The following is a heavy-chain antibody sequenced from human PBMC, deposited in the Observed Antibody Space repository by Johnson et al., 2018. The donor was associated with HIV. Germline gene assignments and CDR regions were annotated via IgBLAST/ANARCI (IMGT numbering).Heavy chain of an antibody. V-gene: IGHV3-7*01. CDR2: IKQGGSEK. J-gene: IGHJ3*02. Sequence: VQLVESGGGLVRPGESLRLSCVASGFTFSGYWMTWVRQAPGKGLEWVANIKQGGSEKYYVDAVKGRVIISRDNAKKSLYLQMNSLRAEDTAVYYCARDGSNFGAFDIWGQGTMVTVSS. CDR1: GFTFSGYW. CDR3: ARDGSNFGAFDI. D-gene: IGHD1-1*01.